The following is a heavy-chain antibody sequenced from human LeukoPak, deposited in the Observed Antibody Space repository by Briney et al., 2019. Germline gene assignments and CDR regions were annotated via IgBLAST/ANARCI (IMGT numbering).Heavy chain of an antibody. J-gene: IGHJ6*02. V-gene: IGHV1-3*04. CDR2: INTGNGNT. CDR3: ASRYDSSGYDYYGMDV. D-gene: IGHD3-22*01. CDR1: GYTLTSYA. Sequence: GASVKVSCKASGYTLTSYAIHWVRQAPGQRPEWMGWINTGNGNTKYSQKFQGRVTITRDTSASTAYMELSSLRSEDTAVYYCASRYDSSGYDYYGMDVWGQGTTVTVSS.